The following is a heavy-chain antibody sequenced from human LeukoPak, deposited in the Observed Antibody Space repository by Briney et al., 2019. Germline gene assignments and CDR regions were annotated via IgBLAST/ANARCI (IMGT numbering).Heavy chain of an antibody. J-gene: IGHJ4*02. CDR2: ICSGSTNNI. CDR3: ARVLGSGCYVDY. Sequence: GGSLRLSCAASGFSFNSYNMIWVRQAPGKGLEWVSSICSGSTNNIYYADSVKGRFTISRDNAKNSLYLQMNSLRGEDAAVYYCARVLGSGCYVDYWGQGTLVTVSS. D-gene: IGHD6-19*01. V-gene: IGHV3-21*01. CDR1: GFSFNSYN.